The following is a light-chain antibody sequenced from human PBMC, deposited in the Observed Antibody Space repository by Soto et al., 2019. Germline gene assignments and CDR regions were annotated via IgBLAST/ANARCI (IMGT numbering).Light chain of an antibody. Sequence: SYELTQPPSVSVSPGQTASIPCSGDKLGDKYACWYQQKPGQSPVLVIYQDSKRPSGIPERCPGSNSGNTATLTISETQAMDEDDYYYQAWDSSTVVFGGGTKLTAL. CDR1: KLGDKY. CDR3: QAWDSSTVV. CDR2: QDS. V-gene: IGLV3-1*01. J-gene: IGLJ2*01.